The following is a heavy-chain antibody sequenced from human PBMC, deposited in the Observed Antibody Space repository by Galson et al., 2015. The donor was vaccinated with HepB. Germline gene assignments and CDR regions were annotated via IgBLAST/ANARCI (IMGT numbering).Heavy chain of an antibody. D-gene: IGHD4-23*01. CDR1: GYTFTSYY. CDR2: INPSGGST. V-gene: IGHV1-46*01. Sequence: SVKVSCKASGYTFTSYYMHWVRQAPGQGLEWMGIINPSGGSTSYAQKFQGRVTMTRDTSTSTVYMELSSLRSEDTAVYYCARDGPYRGGNPSYYYYGMDVWGQGTTVTVSS. CDR3: ARDGPYRGGNPSYYYYGMDV. J-gene: IGHJ6*02.